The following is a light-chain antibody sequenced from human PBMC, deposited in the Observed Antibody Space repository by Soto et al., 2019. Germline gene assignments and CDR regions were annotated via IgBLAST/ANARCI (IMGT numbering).Light chain of an antibody. J-gene: IGLJ1*01. V-gene: IGLV2-14*03. Sequence: QAVVTQPASVSGSPGQSITISCTGTSSDVGTYNYLSWFQHHPGKAPKLLIYDVSKRPSGVSDRFSGAKSGTTASLTISGLQAEDEADYFCSSYTSSSTPYVFGTGTKLTVL. CDR3: SSYTSSSTPYV. CDR2: DVS. CDR1: SSDVGTYNY.